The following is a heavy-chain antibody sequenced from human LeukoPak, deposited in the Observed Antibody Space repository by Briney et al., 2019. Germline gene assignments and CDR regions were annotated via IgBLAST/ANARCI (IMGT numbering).Heavy chain of an antibody. D-gene: IGHD2-15*01. J-gene: IGHJ4*02. Sequence: SETLSLTCIVSGGSISNYYWSWLRQSPEKGLEWIGYIYYSGSTYYNPSLKSRVTISVDTSKNQFSLKLSSVTAADTAVYHCARDGGYCSGGSCYERYYFDYWGQGTLVTVSS. V-gene: IGHV4-59*12. CDR1: GGSISNYY. CDR2: IYYSGST. CDR3: ARDGGYCSGGSCYERYYFDY.